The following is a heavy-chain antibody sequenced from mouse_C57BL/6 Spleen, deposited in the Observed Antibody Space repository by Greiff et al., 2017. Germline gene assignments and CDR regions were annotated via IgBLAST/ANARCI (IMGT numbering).Heavy chain of an antibody. V-gene: IGHV1-78*01. Sequence: QVQLQQSDAELVKPGASVKISCKASGYTFTDPTIHWMKQRPEQGLEWIGYIYPRDGSTKYNEKFTGKATLTADKSSSTAYMQLNSLTSEDAAVYFCATGSGPYYFDYWGQGTTVTVSS. CDR2: IYPRDGST. CDR3: ATGSGPYYFDY. CDR1: GYTFTDPT. D-gene: IGHD1-1*01. J-gene: IGHJ2*01.